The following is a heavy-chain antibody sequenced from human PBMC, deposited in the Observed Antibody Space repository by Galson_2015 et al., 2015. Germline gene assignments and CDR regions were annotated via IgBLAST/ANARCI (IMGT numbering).Heavy chain of an antibody. V-gene: IGHV3-74*03. D-gene: IGHD5-24*01. CDR1: GFPFSSYW. J-gene: IGHJ4*02. CDR3: ARGASRWGQLSLGH. CDR2: INSDGSVT. Sequence: SLRLSCAASGFPFSSYWMHWVRHAPGEGLLWLSRINSDGSVTPYADSVKGRFTVSRDSGKNALYLQMNSLGADDTAVYFCARGASRWGQLSLGHWGRGSLVIVSA.